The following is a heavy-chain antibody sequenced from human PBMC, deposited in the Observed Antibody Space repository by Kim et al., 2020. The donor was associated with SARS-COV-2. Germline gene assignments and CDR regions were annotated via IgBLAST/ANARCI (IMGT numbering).Heavy chain of an antibody. CDR3: AKGDIAAAAHFGY. V-gene: IGHV3-9*01. CDR1: GFTFDDYA. J-gene: IGHJ4*02. D-gene: IGHD6-13*01. Sequence: GGSLRLSCAASGFTFDDYAMHWVRQAPGKGLEWVSGISCNSGSIGYADSVKGRFTISRDNAKNSLYLQMNRLRAEDTALYYCAKGDIAAAAHFGYCGQGTLVTVSS. CDR2: ISCNSGSI.